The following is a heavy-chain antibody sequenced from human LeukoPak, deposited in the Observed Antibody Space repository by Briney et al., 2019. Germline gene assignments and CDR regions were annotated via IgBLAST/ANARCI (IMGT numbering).Heavy chain of an antibody. V-gene: IGHV4-34*01. J-gene: IGHJ5*02. Sequence: SETLSLTCAVYGGSFSGYYWSWIRQPPGKGLEWIGEINHSGSTNYNPSLKSRVTISVDTSKNQFSLKLSSVTAADTAVYYCARGGFGRWGTMVRGVKVPVGWFDPWGQGTLVTVSS. CDR2: INHSGST. D-gene: IGHD3-10*01. CDR1: GGSFSGYY. CDR3: ARGGFGRWGTMVRGVKVPVGWFDP.